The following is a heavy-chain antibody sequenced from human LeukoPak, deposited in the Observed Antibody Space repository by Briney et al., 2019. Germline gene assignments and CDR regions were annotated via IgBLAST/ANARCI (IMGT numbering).Heavy chain of an antibody. V-gene: IGHV3-48*02. D-gene: IGHD3-10*01. Sequence: GRSLRLSCAASGFTFSSYSMNWVRQAPGKGLEWVSYISSSSSTIYYADSVKGRFTISRDNAKNSLYLQMNSLRDEDTAVYFCARVGGSGSYSPYYYYDMDVWGQGTTVTVSS. J-gene: IGHJ6*02. CDR2: ISSSSSTI. CDR3: ARVGGSGSYSPYYYYDMDV. CDR1: GFTFSSYS.